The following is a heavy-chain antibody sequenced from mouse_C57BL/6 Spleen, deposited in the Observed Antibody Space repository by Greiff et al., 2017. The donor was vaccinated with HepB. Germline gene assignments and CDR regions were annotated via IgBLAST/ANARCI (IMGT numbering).Heavy chain of an antibody. CDR2: INPNNGGT. J-gene: IGHJ3*01. CDR1: GYTFTDYY. V-gene: IGHV1-26*01. CDR3: APTLAWFAY. Sequence: EVQLQQSGPELVKPGASVKISCKASGYTFTDYYMNWVKQSHGKSLEWIGDINPNNGGTSYNQKFKGKATLTVDKSSSTAYMELRSLTSEDSAVYYCAPTLAWFAYGGQGTLVTVSA. D-gene: IGHD4-1*02.